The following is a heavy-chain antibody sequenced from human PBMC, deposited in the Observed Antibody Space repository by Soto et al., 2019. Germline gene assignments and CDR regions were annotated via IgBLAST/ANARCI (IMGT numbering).Heavy chain of an antibody. CDR1: GYSFISYG. V-gene: IGHV1-18*04. Sequence: ASVKVSCKASGYSFISYGISWVRQAPGQGLEWMGWISAYNVNTAYAQKLQGRVTMATDTSTNTAYMELRSLRSDDTALYYCVRMGYCSGGSCYSGSGDYWGQGTLVTVS. CDR2: ISAYNVNT. D-gene: IGHD2-15*01. J-gene: IGHJ4*02. CDR3: VRMGYCSGGSCYSGSGDY.